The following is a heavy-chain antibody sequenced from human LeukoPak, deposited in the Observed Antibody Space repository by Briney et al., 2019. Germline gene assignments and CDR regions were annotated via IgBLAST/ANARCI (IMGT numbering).Heavy chain of an antibody. CDR2: MYVSGTT. CDR3: ARENYYDSSGYSEGMDV. J-gene: IGHJ6*02. D-gene: IGHD3-22*01. Sequence: SETLSLTCSVSGGCISDHYLSWIRKPAGKGLEWIGRMYVSGTTNYNPSLRSRVTMSMDTSKNQFSLRLTSVTAADTAVYYCARENYYDSSGYSEGMDVWGQGATVTVS. V-gene: IGHV4-4*07. CDR1: GGCISDHY.